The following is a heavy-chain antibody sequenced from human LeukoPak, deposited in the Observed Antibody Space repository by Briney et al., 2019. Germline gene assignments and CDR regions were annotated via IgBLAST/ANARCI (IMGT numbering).Heavy chain of an antibody. CDR2: INHSGST. Sequence: SETLSLTCAVYGGSFSGYYWSWIRQPPGKGLEWIGEINHSGSTYYNPSLKSRVTISIDTSKNQFSLKLSSVTAADTAVYFCARDPDTAMAQSDYWGQGTLVTVSS. J-gene: IGHJ4*02. CDR1: GGSFSGYY. CDR3: ARDPDTAMAQSDY. V-gene: IGHV4-34*01. D-gene: IGHD5-18*01.